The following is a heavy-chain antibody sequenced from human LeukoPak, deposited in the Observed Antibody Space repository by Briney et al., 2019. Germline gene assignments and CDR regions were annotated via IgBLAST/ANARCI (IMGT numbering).Heavy chain of an antibody. D-gene: IGHD6-13*01. J-gene: IGHJ4*02. CDR1: RFTFSSYS. Sequence: GGSLRLSCAASRFTFSSYSMNWVRQAPGKGLEWVSSISSSSSYIYYADSVKGRFTISRDNAKNSLYLQMNSLRAEDTAVYYWARSFLSIAAAATDYWGQGTLVTVSS. CDR3: ARSFLSIAAAATDY. V-gene: IGHV3-21*01. CDR2: ISSSSSYI.